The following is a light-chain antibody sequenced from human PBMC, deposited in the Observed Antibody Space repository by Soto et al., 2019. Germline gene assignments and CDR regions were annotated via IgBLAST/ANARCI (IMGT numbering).Light chain of an antibody. CDR3: QQYDDLPLT. CDR1: QDINKY. Sequence: DLQMTQSPSSLSESIGDRVTITCQASQDINKYLNWYQEKPGKAPKLLIFEASNLETGVPSRFSGSVSGTDFSFTISSLQPEDIATYYCQQYDDLPLTFGGGNKVEI. CDR2: EAS. V-gene: IGKV1-33*01. J-gene: IGKJ4*01.